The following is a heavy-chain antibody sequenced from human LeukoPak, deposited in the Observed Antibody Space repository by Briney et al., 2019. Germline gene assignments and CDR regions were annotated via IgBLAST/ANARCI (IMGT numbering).Heavy chain of an antibody. Sequence: GGSLRLSCAASGFTLSSYTMNWVSQAPGKGLEWVSYISSSGSTIYYADSVKGRFTISRDNAKNSLYLQMNSLRAEDTAVYYCARPVATVTTPGFDYWGQGTLVTVSS. V-gene: IGHV3-48*01. CDR2: ISSSGSTI. J-gene: IGHJ4*02. CDR3: ARPVATVTTPGFDY. CDR1: GFTLSSYT. D-gene: IGHD4-11*01.